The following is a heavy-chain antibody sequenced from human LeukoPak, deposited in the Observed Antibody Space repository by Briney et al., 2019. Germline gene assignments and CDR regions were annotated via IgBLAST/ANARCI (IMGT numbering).Heavy chain of an antibody. Sequence: ASVKVSCKAFGYTFTSNYMHWVRQAPGQGPEWMGVISPSGGSTTYAQKFQGRVTMTRNTSISTAYMELSSLRSEDTAVYYCVRTYYYDNNGPNWFDPWGQGTLVTVSS. CDR1: GYTFTSNY. D-gene: IGHD3-22*01. J-gene: IGHJ5*02. V-gene: IGHV1-46*01. CDR3: VRTYYYDNNGPNWFDP. CDR2: ISPSGGST.